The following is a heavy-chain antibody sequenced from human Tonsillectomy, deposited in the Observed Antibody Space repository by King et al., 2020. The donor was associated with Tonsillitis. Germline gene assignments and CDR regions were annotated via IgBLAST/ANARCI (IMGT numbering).Heavy chain of an antibody. CDR2: IQHSGST. CDR1: DGSISDYY. D-gene: IGHD6-19*01. J-gene: IGHJ4*02. V-gene: IGHV4-59*01. Sequence: VQLQESGPGLVKPSETLSLTCTVSDGSISDYYWSWIRQPPGKGLEWIGYIQHSGSTSYNPSLKSRVTISVDTSKKQFSLKLTSVTAVDTAVYYCARVGSGWNVGGLDSWGQGTLVTVSS. CDR3: ARVGSGWNVGGLDS.